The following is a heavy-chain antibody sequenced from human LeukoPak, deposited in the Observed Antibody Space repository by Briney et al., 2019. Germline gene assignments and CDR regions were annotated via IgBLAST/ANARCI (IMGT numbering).Heavy chain of an antibody. V-gene: IGHV3-23*01. CDR3: ARDPNGDYIGAFDM. Sequence: GGSLRLSCTASGFTFSAYAMMWVRQAPGKGPEWVSAIRGGGGSAFYVDSVKGRFTISRDNSKYTLFLQMNSLRAEDTAVYYCARDPNGDYIGAFDMWGPGTMVTVSS. D-gene: IGHD4-17*01. CDR2: IRGGGGSA. CDR1: GFTFSAYA. J-gene: IGHJ3*02.